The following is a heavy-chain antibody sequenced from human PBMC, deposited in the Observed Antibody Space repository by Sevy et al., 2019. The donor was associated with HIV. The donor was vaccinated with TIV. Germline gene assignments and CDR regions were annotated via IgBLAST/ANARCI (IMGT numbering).Heavy chain of an antibody. CDR3: AKDRVAGPGGGADAKYFLP. CDR2: INPNSGGT. CDR1: GYTFTGYY. D-gene: IGHD6-19*01. J-gene: IGHJ1*01. V-gene: IGHV1-2*06. Sequence: ASVKVSCKASGYTFTGYYMYWVRQAPGQGLEWMGRINPNSGGTSYAQNFQGRVTMTMETSISTGYMELSRLTSVDTAVYYCAKDRVAGPGGGADAKYFLPWGRGTLVTVSS.